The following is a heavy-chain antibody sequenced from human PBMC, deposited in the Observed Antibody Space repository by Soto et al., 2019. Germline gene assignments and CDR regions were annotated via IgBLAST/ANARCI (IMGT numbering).Heavy chain of an antibody. CDR3: ARGARRFGELLFPLYYYYGMDV. V-gene: IGHV1-69*13. Sequence: SVKVSCKASADSFSSYAISWVRQAPGQGLEWMGGIIPIFGTANYAQKFQGRVTITADESTSTAYMELSSLRSEDAAVYYCARGARRFGELLFPLYYYYGMDVWGQGTTVTVSS. J-gene: IGHJ6*02. CDR2: IIPIFGTA. D-gene: IGHD3-10*01. CDR1: ADSFSSYA.